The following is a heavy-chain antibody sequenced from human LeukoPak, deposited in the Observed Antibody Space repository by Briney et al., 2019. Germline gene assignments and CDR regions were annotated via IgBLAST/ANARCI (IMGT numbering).Heavy chain of an antibody. D-gene: IGHD5-18*01. CDR2: IETSGST. J-gene: IGHJ4*02. V-gene: IGHV4-61*02. Sequence: SSQTLSLTCTVSGGSFSSGSYYWSWIRQPAGKGLEWIGRIETSGSTNYNPSLKSRVTISVDTSKNQFSLKVSSVTAADTAVYYCAREGGYSYGDAPLHFDNWGQGTLVTVSS. CDR3: AREGGYSYGDAPLHFDN. CDR1: GGSFSSGSYY.